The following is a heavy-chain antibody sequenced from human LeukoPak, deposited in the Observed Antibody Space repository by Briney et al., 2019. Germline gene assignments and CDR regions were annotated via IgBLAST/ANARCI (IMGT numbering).Heavy chain of an antibody. D-gene: IGHD2-15*01. Sequence: GGSLRLSCAASGFTSSNAWMTWVRQAPGKGLEWVAGISDRGGSTNYADSVKGRFTISRDNPKNTLYLQMNSLRSEDTAVYFCAKRGVVIRAVLVVGFHKEAYYFDSWGQGALVTVSS. V-gene: IGHV3-23*01. CDR3: AKRGVVIRAVLVVGFHKEAYYFDS. CDR1: GFTSSNAW. CDR2: ISDRGGST. J-gene: IGHJ4*02.